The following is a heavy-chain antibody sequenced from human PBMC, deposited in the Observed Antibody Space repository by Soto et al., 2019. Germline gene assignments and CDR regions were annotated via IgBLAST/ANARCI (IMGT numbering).Heavy chain of an antibody. CDR1: GGSISSGGYY. CDR2: IYYSGST. V-gene: IGHV4-31*01. J-gene: IGHJ6*02. Sequence: QVQLQESGPGLVKPSQTLSLTCTVSGGSISSGGYYWSWIRQHPGKGLEWIGYIYYSGSTYYNPSLKSPVTISVDTSKTQFPLKLSSVTAADTAVYYCARGGRRSPGMDVWGQGTTVTVSS. CDR3: ARGGRRSPGMDV.